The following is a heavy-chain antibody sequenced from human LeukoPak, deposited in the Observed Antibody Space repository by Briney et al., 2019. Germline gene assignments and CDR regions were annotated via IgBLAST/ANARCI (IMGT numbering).Heavy chain of an antibody. CDR3: ARLSGTYPGWFDP. CDR2: IWYDGSNK. J-gene: IGHJ5*02. CDR1: GLTFRSYG. Sequence: GGSLRLSCAASGLTFRSYGMHWVRQAPGKGLEWVAVIWYDGSNKYYADSVKGRFTISRDNSKNTLYLQMNSLRAEDTAVYYCARLSGTYPGWFDPWGQGTLVTVSS. D-gene: IGHD1-26*01. V-gene: IGHV3-33*01.